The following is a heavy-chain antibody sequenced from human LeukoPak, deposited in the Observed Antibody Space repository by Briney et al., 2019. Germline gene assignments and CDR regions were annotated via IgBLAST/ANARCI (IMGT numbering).Heavy chain of an antibody. D-gene: IGHD2-15*01. J-gene: IGHJ3*02. V-gene: IGHV3-66*01. Sequence: PGVSLRFSCSGSGFTVSNNYMAWLRQAPGKGLKGGSVVYDGSFTYYTDSVKGRFTISRDNYKNTMYLKMNGLRAEDTAVYYCAKAPQPYCSGGSCFDAFDIWGQGTMVTVSS. CDR1: GFTVSNNY. CDR3: AKAPQPYCSGGSCFDAFDI. CDR2: VYDGSFT.